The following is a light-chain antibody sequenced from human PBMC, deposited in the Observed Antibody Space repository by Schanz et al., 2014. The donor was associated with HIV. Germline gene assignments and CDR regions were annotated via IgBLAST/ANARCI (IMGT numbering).Light chain of an antibody. V-gene: IGKV3-20*01. CDR1: QSVSSSY. Sequence: EMVMTQSPATLSLSPGERATLSCRASQSVSSSYLAWYQQKPGQAPRLLIYGASSRATGIPDRFSGSGSGTDFTLTISGLEPEDFAVYYCQQFGSSRTFGQGTKVEIK. J-gene: IGKJ1*01. CDR3: QQFGSSRT. CDR2: GAS.